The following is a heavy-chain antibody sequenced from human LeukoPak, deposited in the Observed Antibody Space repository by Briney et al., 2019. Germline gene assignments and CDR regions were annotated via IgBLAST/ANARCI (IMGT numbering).Heavy chain of an antibody. CDR1: GFTFSNYG. J-gene: IGHJ4*02. V-gene: IGHV3-30*03. Sequence: GGSLRLSCAASGFTFSNYGIHWVRQAPGKGLEWVTYISDDGNRKYYADSVQGRFSISRDNSKNTVDLQMNGLRAEDTAVYICARDFSGKYCIDYWGQGTLVTVSS. CDR3: ARDFSGKYCIDY. D-gene: IGHD1-26*01. CDR2: ISDDGNRK.